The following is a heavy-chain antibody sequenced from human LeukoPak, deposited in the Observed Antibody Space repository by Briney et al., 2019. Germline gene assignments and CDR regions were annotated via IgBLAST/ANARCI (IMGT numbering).Heavy chain of an antibody. D-gene: IGHD5-12*01. CDR2: ISAYNGNT. J-gene: IGHJ4*02. CDR3: ATYSGYPITRDY. Sequence: GASVKVSCKASGYTFTSYGISWVRQAPGQGLEWMGWISAYNGNTNYAQNLQGRVTMTTDTSPSTAYMELRSLRSDDTAVYYCATYSGYPITRDYWGQGTLVTVSS. V-gene: IGHV1-18*01. CDR1: GYTFTSYG.